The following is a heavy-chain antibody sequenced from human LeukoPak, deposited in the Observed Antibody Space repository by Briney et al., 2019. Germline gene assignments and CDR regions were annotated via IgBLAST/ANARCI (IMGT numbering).Heavy chain of an antibody. CDR3: ARVWGQYGMDV. CDR2: ISSSSSYI. CDR1: GFTFSSYS. V-gene: IGHV3-21*01. Sequence: GGSLRLSCAASGFTFSSYSMNWVRQAPGKGLEWVSSISSSSSYIYYADSVKGRFTVYRDNAKNSLYLQMNSLRAEDTAVYYCARVWGQYGMDVWGQGTTVTVSS. J-gene: IGHJ6*02. D-gene: IGHD3-16*01.